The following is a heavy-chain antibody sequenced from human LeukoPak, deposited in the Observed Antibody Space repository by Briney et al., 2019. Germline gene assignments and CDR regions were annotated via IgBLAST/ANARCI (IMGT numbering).Heavy chain of an antibody. J-gene: IGHJ4*02. V-gene: IGHV1-2*02. CDR3: ARLTYCGSDCYFNFDY. Sequence: ASVKVSCKTSGYTFATYFMHWVRQAPGQGLEWMGYIKPNSGVTNYAQKFRGRVTMTWDTSISTAYIELSGLTSDDTASYYCARLTYCGSDCYFNFDYWGQGTLVTVSS. D-gene: IGHD2-21*02. CDR1: GYTFATYF. CDR2: IKPNSGVT.